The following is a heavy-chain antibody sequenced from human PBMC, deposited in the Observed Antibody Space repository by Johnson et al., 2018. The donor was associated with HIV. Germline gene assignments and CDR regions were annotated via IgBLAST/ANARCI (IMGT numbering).Heavy chain of an antibody. J-gene: IGHJ3*01. D-gene: IGHD1-7*01. CDR2: ISYDGSNT. V-gene: IGHV3-30*04. CDR1: GFAFRDYY. CDR3: ARENYRRRDAFDV. Sequence: VQLVESGGGLVKPGGSMRLSCGASGFAFRDYYMNWMRQAPGKGLEWVAVISYDGSNTYYADSVKGRFPISRDNSKNTLYLQMNSLRAEDTAVYYCARENYRRRDAFDVWGQGTVVIVSS.